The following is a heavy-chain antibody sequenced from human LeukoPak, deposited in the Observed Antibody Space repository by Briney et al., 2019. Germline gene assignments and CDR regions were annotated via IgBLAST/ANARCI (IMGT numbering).Heavy chain of an antibody. D-gene: IGHD6-19*01. V-gene: IGHV3-64D*06. CDR3: VKYSSGWYDY. J-gene: IGHJ4*02. CDR2: ISDNGGST. Sequence: GGSLRLSCSASGFTFSSYAIHWVRQAPGKGLEYVSAISDNGGSTYYADSVKGRFTISRDNSKNTLYLQMSSLRAEDTAVYYCVKYSSGWYDYWGQGTLVTVSS. CDR1: GFTFSSYA.